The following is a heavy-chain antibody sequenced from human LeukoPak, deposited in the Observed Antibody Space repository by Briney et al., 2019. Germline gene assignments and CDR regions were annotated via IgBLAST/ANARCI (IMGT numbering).Heavy chain of an antibody. CDR3: ARDLGSSWSYYYYYYMDV. V-gene: IGHV4-59*11. J-gene: IGHJ6*03. Sequence: PSETLSLTCTVSGGSISSHYWSWIRQPPGKGLEWIGYIYYSGSTNYNPSLKSRVTISVDTSKNQFSLKLSSVTAADTAVYYCARDLGSSWSYYYYYYMDVWGKGTTVTVSS. D-gene: IGHD6-13*01. CDR2: IYYSGST. CDR1: GGSISSHY.